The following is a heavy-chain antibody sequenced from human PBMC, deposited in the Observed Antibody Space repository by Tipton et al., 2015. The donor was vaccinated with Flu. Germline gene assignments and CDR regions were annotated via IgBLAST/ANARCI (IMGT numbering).Heavy chain of an antibody. CDR1: GRTFSSYG. V-gene: IGHV1-69*15. D-gene: IGHD1-26*01. CDR3: ASESGAYYLDF. Sequence: QSGAEVEKPGSSVKVSCKASGRTFSSYGVSWVRQAPGQGLEWMGRFIPMFGTTTYAQKFQGRVTIAADESTSTVYMELSGLTSEDTAVYFCASESGAYYLDFWGQGTLVTVSS. CDR2: FIPMFGTT. J-gene: IGHJ4*02.